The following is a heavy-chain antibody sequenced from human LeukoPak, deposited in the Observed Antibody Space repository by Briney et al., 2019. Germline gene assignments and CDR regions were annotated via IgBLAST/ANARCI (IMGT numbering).Heavy chain of an antibody. CDR3: ARGRRIRGLQWGGGYYFDY. D-gene: IGHD5-24*01. CDR1: GFTFSRYA. CDR2: IFSDRSDK. V-gene: IGHV3-30*14. Sequence: PGGSLRLSCVASGFTFSRYAMHWVRQAPGKGLEWVSDIFSDRSDKFYADSVRGRFTISRDNSKNTLYLQMNSLRAEDTAVYYCARGRRIRGLQWGGGYYFDYWGQGTLVTVSS. J-gene: IGHJ4*02.